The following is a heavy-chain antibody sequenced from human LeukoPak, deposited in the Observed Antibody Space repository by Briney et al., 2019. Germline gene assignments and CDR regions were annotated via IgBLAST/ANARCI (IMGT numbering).Heavy chain of an antibody. CDR1: GFTFSSYW. CDR2: IKQDGSEK. J-gene: IGHJ4*02. Sequence: GGSLRLSCAASGFTFSSYWMSWVRQAPGKGLEWVANIKQDGSEKYYVDSVKGRFTISRDNAKNSLYLQMNSLRAEDTAVYYCARDSPKGAVAGTLDYWGQGTLVTVSS. D-gene: IGHD6-19*01. CDR3: ARDSPKGAVAGTLDY. V-gene: IGHV3-7*01.